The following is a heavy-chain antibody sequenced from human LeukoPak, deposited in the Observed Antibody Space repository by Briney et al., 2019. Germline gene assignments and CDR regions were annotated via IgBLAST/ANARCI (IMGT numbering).Heavy chain of an antibody. Sequence: GGSLRLSCAASGCTFSKYWMLWVRQAPGKGLESVSRINTDGTVTTYADSVKGRFTVPRDNADNTMFLQMNSVRDEDTAVYYCATKQWLAPPPDSWGQGTPVTVSS. J-gene: IGHJ4*02. CDR1: GCTFSKYW. V-gene: IGHV3-74*01. CDR2: INTDGTVT. CDR3: ATKQWLAPPPDS. D-gene: IGHD6-19*01.